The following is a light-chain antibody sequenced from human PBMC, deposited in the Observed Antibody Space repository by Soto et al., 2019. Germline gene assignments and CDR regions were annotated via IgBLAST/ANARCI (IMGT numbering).Light chain of an antibody. V-gene: IGKV3-20*01. CDR2: GAS. CDR1: QSVRSSY. CDR3: QQYSNSPHGFT. Sequence: EIVLTQSPGTLSLSPGERATLSCRASQSVRSSYLAWYQQTPGQAPRILIYGASSRATGIPDRVSGSGSGTDCTLTISSVEPEDFAVYHFQQYSNSPHGFTFGPGAKVDIK. J-gene: IGKJ3*01.